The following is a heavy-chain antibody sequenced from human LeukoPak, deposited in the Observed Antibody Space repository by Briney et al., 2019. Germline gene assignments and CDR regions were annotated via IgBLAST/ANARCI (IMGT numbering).Heavy chain of an antibody. CDR1: GGSVSSSTYY. CDR3: ARVPHRLPPTCSAP. Sequence: SETLSLTCTVSGGSVSSSTYYWSWIRQPPGKGLEWIGYINYSGSTNYNPSLKSRVTISVGTSKNQFSLKLSSVTAADTAVYYCARVPHRLPPTCSAPWGKGTLVTVSP. V-gene: IGHV4-61*01. J-gene: IGHJ5*02. D-gene: IGHD1-14*01. CDR2: INYSGST.